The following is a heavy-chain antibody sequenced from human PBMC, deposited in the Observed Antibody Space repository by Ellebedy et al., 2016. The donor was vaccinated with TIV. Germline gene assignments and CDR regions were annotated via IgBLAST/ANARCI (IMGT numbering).Heavy chain of an antibody. CDR3: AEGVTIFGTYFDY. J-gene: IGHJ4*02. CDR1: GFTFSSYA. Sequence: GGSLRLSCAASGFTFSSYAMSWVRQAPGKGLEWVSAISGSGGSTYYADSVKGRFTISSDNSKNTLYLQMNSLRAEDTAVYYCAEGVTIFGTYFDYWGQGTLVTVSS. V-gene: IGHV3-23*01. CDR2: ISGSGGST. D-gene: IGHD3-3*01.